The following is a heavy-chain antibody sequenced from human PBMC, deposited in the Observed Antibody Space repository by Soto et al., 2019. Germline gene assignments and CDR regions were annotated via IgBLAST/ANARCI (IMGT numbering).Heavy chain of an antibody. CDR1: GVTFSSYA. Sequence: EVQLLESGGGLVQPGGCLRVSCAASGVTFSSYAMSWVRQAPGKGLEWVSAISGSGGSTYYADSVKGRFTISRDNSKNTLYLQMNSLRAEDTAVYYCAKTEWELLTPYFDYWGQGTLVTVSS. V-gene: IGHV3-23*01. CDR2: ISGSGGST. CDR3: AKTEWELLTPYFDY. J-gene: IGHJ4*02. D-gene: IGHD1-26*01.